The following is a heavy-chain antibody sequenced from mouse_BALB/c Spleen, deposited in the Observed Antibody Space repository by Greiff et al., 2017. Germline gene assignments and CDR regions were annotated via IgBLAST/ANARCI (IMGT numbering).Heavy chain of an antibody. CDR1: GFTFTDYY. J-gene: IGHJ4*01. CDR3: ARDGKIEGYYAMDY. CDR2: IRNKANGYTT. Sequence: EVKLVESGGGLVQPGGSLRLSCATSGFTFTDYYMSWVRQPPGKALEWLGFIRNKANGYTTEYSASVKGRFTISRDNSQSILYLQMNTLRAEDSATYYCARDGKIEGYYAMDYWGQGTSVTVSS. V-gene: IGHV7-3*02.